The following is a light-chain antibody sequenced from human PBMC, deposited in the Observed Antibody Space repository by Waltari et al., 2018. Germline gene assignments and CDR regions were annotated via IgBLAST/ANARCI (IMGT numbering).Light chain of an antibody. CDR1: SSDVGFYNY. J-gene: IGLJ3*02. CDR2: DVS. CDR3: NSYTGSSSWV. V-gene: IGLV2-14*01. Sequence: SALTRPASVSGSPGQSITISCTGTSSDVGFYNYVSWYQQHPGKAPKLMIYDVSERPPGVSNRFSGSKSGNTASLIISGLQADDEADYHCNSYTGSSSWVFGGGTKLTVL.